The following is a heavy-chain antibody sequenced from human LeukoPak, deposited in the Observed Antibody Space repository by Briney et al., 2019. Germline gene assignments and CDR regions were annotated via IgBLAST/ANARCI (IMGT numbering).Heavy chain of an antibody. CDR2: IYTSGST. Sequence: SETLSLTCTVYGGSISSYYWSWIRQPAGKGLEWIGRIYTSGSTNYNPSLKSRVTISVDKSKNQFSLKLSSVTAADTAVYYCVGSGYHYAEYFQHWGQGTLVTVSS. CDR1: GGSISSYY. CDR3: VGSGYHYAEYFQH. D-gene: IGHD3-22*01. V-gene: IGHV4-4*07. J-gene: IGHJ1*01.